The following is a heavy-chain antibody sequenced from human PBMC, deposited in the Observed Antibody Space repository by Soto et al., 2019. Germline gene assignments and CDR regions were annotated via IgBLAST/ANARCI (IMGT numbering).Heavy chain of an antibody. J-gene: IGHJ4*02. V-gene: IGHV3-53*01. CDR1: GFDVTTNC. CDR2: VCTGGAT. CDR3: VRDTPTISGIFPGY. Sequence: GGSLRLSCVGSGFDVTTNCMRWVRQAPGKGLECVSIVCTGGATHYADSVKGRFTISRDSSKNTVHLQMNNVRAEDRAVYYGVRDTPTISGIFPGYWGQGTQVTVSS. D-gene: IGHD1-1*01.